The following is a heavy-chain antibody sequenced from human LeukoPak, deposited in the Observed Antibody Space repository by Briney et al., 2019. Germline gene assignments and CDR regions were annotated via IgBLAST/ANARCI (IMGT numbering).Heavy chain of an antibody. Sequence: PGASLRLSCAASGFTFSSYAMSWVRQAPGKGLEWVSAISGSGGSTYYADSVKGRFTISRDNSKNTLYLQMNSLRAEDTAVYYCAKGPPACDYGPEGCFDYWGQGTLVTVSS. J-gene: IGHJ4*02. CDR3: AKGPPACDYGPEGCFDY. CDR2: ISGSGGST. CDR1: GFTFSSYA. V-gene: IGHV3-23*01. D-gene: IGHD4-17*01.